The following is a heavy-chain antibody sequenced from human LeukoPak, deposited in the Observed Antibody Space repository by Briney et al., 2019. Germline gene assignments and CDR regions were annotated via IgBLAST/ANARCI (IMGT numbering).Heavy chain of an antibody. V-gene: IGHV4-59*01. J-gene: IGHJ4*02. CDR2: IYYSGST. CDR1: GGSIRSYY. CDR3: AKGNYVWGSYPHYFDY. Sequence: SETLSLTCTVSGGSIRSYYWSWIRQPPGKGLEWIGYIYYSGSTNYNPSLKSRVTISLDTTKNQFSLKLSSVTAADTAVYYCAKGNYVWGSYPHYFDYWGQGTLVTVSS. D-gene: IGHD3-16*01.